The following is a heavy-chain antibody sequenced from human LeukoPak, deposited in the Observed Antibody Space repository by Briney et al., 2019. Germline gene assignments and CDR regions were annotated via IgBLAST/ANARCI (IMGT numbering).Heavy chain of an antibody. J-gene: IGHJ6*04. CDR3: AELGITMIGGV. Sequence: GGSLRLSCAASGFTFSSYWMSWVRQAPGKGLEWVANINEDGSEKYYVDSVKGRFTISRDNAKNSLYLQMNSLRAEDTAVYYCAELGITMIGGVWGKGATVTISS. CDR1: GFTFSSYW. CDR2: INEDGSEK. V-gene: IGHV3-7*01. D-gene: IGHD3-10*02.